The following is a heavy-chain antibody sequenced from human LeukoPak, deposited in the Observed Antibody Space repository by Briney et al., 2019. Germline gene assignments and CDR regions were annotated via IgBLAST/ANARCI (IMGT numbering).Heavy chain of an antibody. J-gene: IGHJ4*02. CDR2: INHSGST. CDR1: GGSFSGYY. Sequence: SETLSLTCAVYGGSFSGYYWSWIRQPPGKGLEWIGEINHSGSTNYNPSLKGRVTISVDTPKTQFSLKLSSVTAADTAVYYCARRRGSGSYYGIDYWGQGTLVTVSS. V-gene: IGHV4-34*01. CDR3: ARRRGSGSYYGIDY. D-gene: IGHD3-10*01.